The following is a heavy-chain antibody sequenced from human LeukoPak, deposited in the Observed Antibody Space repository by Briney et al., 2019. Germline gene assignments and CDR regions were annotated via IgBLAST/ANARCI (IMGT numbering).Heavy chain of an antibody. Sequence: PGGSLRLSCAASGFTFSGSAMHWVRQASGKGLEWVGRIRSNANSYATAYAASVKGRFTISRDDSKNTAYLQMKSLKTEDTAVYYCTSRGPIAAAPDYWGQGTLVTVSS. D-gene: IGHD6-13*01. V-gene: IGHV3-73*01. CDR3: TSRGPIAAAPDY. CDR2: IRSNANSYAT. J-gene: IGHJ4*02. CDR1: GFTFSGSA.